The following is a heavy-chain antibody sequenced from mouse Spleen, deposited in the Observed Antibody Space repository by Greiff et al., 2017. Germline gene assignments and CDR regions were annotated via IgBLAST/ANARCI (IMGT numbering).Heavy chain of an antibody. J-gene: IGHJ4*01. V-gene: IGHV1-83*01. CDR1: GYTFTDYV. D-gene: IGHD2-14*01. CDR3: ARLEGYRYDSYYAMDY. Sequence: VQLQQSGPELVKPGASVKMSCKASGYTFTDYVINWVKQRTGQGLEWIGEIYPGSGNTYYNEKFKGKATLTADKSSSTAYMQLSSLTSEDSAVYFCARLEGYRYDSYYAMDYWGQGTSVTVSS. CDR2: IYPGSGNT.